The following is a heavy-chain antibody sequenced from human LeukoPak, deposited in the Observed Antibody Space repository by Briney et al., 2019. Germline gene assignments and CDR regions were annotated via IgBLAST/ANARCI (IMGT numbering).Heavy chain of an antibody. Sequence: PSETLSLTCTVSGGSISSYYWSWIRQPPGKGLEWIGYIHYSGSTNYNPSLKSRVTISVDTSKNQFSLKLSSVTAADTAVYYCARGNTYYDFWSAYSSVYFDYWGQGTLVTVSS. CDR3: ARGNTYYDFWSAYSSVYFDY. CDR2: IHYSGST. CDR1: GGSISSYY. V-gene: IGHV4-59*01. J-gene: IGHJ4*02. D-gene: IGHD3-3*01.